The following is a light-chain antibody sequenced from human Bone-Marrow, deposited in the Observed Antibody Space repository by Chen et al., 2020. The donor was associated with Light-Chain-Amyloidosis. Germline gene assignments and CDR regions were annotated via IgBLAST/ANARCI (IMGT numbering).Light chain of an antibody. J-gene: IGKJ4*01. V-gene: IGKV3-20*01. CDR2: GSS. CDR3: QQYGTSPLT. CDR1: QTISSNY. Sequence: EIVLTQSPGTLSLSPGEGANLSCRASQTISSNYLTWYQQKVGQAPRLLIYGSSSRATGIPDRFTGSGSVTDFTLTINRLAPEDFAMYYCQQYGTSPLTFGGGTKVELK.